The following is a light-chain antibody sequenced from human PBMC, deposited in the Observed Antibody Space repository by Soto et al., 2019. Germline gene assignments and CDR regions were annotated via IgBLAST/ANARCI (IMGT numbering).Light chain of an antibody. J-gene: IGKJ1*01. V-gene: IGKV3-20*01. Sequence: EIVLTQSPTTLSSFPGDRFAVSCRASQYINTRLAWYQHRPGQAPRLLIYSASRRATGIPDRFTGSGSGTDFTLTINRVEPEDFAVYFCQQYAGSPRTFGQGTKVDIK. CDR3: QQYAGSPRT. CDR1: QYINTR. CDR2: SAS.